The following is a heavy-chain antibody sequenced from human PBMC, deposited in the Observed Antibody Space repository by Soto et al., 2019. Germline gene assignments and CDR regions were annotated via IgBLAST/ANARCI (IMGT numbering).Heavy chain of an antibody. CDR3: TRKVLGSTSRPDWWYFDL. Sequence: EVQLLESGGGLVQPGGSLRLSCVGSGFTFINYAMNWVRQTPGKGLECVSGISGGGDRTFDADSVKGRFTISRDNSKNTVNLQMNSLRADDTAVYYCTRKVLGSTSRPDWWYFDLWGRGTLVTVSS. J-gene: IGHJ2*01. CDR2: ISGGGDRT. CDR1: GFTFINYA. D-gene: IGHD2-2*01. V-gene: IGHV3-23*01.